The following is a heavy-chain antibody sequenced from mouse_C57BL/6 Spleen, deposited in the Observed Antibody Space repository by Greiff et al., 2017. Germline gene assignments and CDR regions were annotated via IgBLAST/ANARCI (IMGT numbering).Heavy chain of an antibody. D-gene: IGHD1-1*01. V-gene: IGHV1-59*01. CDR2: IDPSDSYT. CDR1: GYTFTSYW. CDR3: ARLLRFDY. Sequence: QVQLQQSGAELVRPGTSVKLSCKASGYTFTSYWMHWVKQRPGQGLAWIGVIDPSDSYTNYNQKFKGKATLTVDTSSSTAYMQLSSLTSEDSAVYYCARLLRFDYWGQGTTLTVSS. J-gene: IGHJ2*01.